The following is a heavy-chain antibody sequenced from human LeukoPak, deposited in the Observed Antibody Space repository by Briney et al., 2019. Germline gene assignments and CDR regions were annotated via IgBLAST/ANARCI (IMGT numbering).Heavy chain of an antibody. CDR3: ARRDSSSWYGFDY. Sequence: SETLSLTCTVSGGSISSYYWSWIRQPPGKGLGWIGYIYYSGSTNYNPSLKSRVTISVDTSKNQFPLKLSSVTAADTAVYYCARRDSSSWYGFDYWGQGTLVTVSS. D-gene: IGHD6-13*01. V-gene: IGHV4-59*08. CDR1: GGSISSYY. CDR2: IYYSGST. J-gene: IGHJ4*02.